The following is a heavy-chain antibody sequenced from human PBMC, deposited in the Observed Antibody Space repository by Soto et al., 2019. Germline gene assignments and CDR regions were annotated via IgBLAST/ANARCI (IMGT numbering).Heavy chain of an antibody. CDR1: GFTFDDYA. J-gene: IGHJ6*02. CDR3: AKDAITMVRGVISYYGMDV. CDR2: ISWNSGSI. V-gene: IGHV3-9*01. D-gene: IGHD3-10*01. Sequence: EVQLVESGGGLVQPGRSLRLSCAASGFTFDDYAMHWVRQAPGKGLEWVSGISWNSGSIGYADSVKGRFTISRDNAKNPLYLQMNGLRAEDTALYYCAKDAITMVRGVISYYGMDVWGQGTTVTVSS.